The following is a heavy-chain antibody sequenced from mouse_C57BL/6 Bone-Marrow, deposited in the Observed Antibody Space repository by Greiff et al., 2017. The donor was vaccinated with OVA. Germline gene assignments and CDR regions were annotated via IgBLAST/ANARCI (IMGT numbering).Heavy chain of an antibody. CDR2: IHPNSGST. CDR3: ARAAVPLPWFAY. J-gene: IGHJ3*01. V-gene: IGHV1-64*01. Sequence: VQLQQPGAELVKPGASVKLSCKASGYTFTSYWMHWVKQRPGQGLEWIGMIHPNSGSTNYNEKFKSKATLTVDKSSSTAYMQLSSLTSKDSAVYYCARAAVPLPWFAYWGQGTLVTVSA. CDR1: GYTFTSYW. D-gene: IGHD5-1*01.